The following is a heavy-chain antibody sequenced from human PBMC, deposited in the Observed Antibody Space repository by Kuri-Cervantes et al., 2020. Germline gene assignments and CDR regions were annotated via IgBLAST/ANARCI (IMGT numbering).Heavy chain of an antibody. V-gene: IGHV3-33*01. CDR3: ARDNSYNWNYVGWFDP. CDR1: GFSFNNYG. J-gene: IGHJ5*02. D-gene: IGHD1-7*01. CDR2: IWYDESIK. Sequence: LSLTCAASGFSFNNYGMHWVRQTPGKGLEWVALIWYDESIKYYADSVKGRFTISRDNSKNTLYLQMNSLRAEDTAVYYCARDNSYNWNYVGWFDPWGQGTLVTVSS.